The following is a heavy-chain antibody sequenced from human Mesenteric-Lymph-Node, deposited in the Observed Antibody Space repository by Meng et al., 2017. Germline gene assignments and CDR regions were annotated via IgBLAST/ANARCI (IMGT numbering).Heavy chain of an antibody. J-gene: IGHJ4*02. D-gene: IGHD6-19*01. V-gene: IGHV4-39*07. CDR2: IYHSGST. Sequence: LQLQWSGPGLVKPSETLSLTCTVSGGSISSNGYYWDWVRQPPGKGLEWIGAIYHSGSTSYNPSLQSRVTMFVDTSKNQFSLMLTSVTAADTALYYCARDPTAVAGYFDYWGRGTLVTVSS. CDR1: GGSISSNGYY. CDR3: ARDPTAVAGYFDY.